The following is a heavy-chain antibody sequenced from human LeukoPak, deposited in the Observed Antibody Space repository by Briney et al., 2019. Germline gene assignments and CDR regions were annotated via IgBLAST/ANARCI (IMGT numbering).Heavy chain of an antibody. CDR3: ARRFDS. J-gene: IGHJ4*02. CDR1: GFSFTAYS. V-gene: IGHV3-48*01. CDR2: IGPAGDI. Sequence: GGSLRLSCAASGFSFTAYSMNGVRQAPGRGLEWISYIGPAGDIYYADSVTGRFTVSRDTAKNSLYLQMNGLRVEDTAVYYCARRFDSWGQGTLVTVSS.